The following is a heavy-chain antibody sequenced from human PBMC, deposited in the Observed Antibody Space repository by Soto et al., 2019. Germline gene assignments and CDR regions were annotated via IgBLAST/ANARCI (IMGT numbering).Heavy chain of an antibody. Sequence: EVQLVESGGGLVQPGGSLRLSCAASGFTLSSYAMHWVRQPPGKGMEYVSAISSYGGSTYYANSVKGRFTISRDNSKNTLYLQMGSLRAEDMAVYYCAREPDSSGYYYFDYWGQGTLVTFSS. D-gene: IGHD3-22*01. CDR3: AREPDSSGYYYFDY. V-gene: IGHV3-64*01. CDR1: GFTLSSYA. CDR2: ISSYGGST. J-gene: IGHJ4*02.